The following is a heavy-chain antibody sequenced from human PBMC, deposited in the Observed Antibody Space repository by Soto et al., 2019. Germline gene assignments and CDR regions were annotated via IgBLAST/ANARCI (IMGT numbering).Heavy chain of an antibody. Sequence: GESLKISCAASGFTFSSYAMHWVRQAPGKGLEWVAVISYDGSNKYYADSVKGRFTISRDNSKNTLYLQMNSLRAEDTAVYYCARDTEWLRLFGYFDYWGQGTLVTVSS. CDR2: ISYDGSNK. CDR3: ARDTEWLRLFGYFDY. V-gene: IGHV3-30-3*01. J-gene: IGHJ4*02. D-gene: IGHD3-3*01. CDR1: GFTFSSYA.